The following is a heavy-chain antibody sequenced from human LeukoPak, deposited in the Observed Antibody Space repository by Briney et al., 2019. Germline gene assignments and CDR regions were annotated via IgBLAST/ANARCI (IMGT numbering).Heavy chain of an antibody. CDR3: ARPNYDSSGYHLGGYYFDY. CDR2: INHSGST. Sequence: SETLSLTCAVYGGSFSGYYWSWIRQPPGKGLEWIGEINHSGSTNYNPSLKSRVTISVDTSKNQFSLKLSSVTAADTAVYYCARPNYDSSGYHLGGYYFDYWGQGTLVSVSS. CDR1: GGSFSGYY. V-gene: IGHV4-34*01. J-gene: IGHJ4*02. D-gene: IGHD3-22*01.